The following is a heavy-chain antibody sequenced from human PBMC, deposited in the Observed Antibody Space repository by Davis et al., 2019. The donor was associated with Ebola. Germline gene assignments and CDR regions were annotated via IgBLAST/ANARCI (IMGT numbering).Heavy chain of an antibody. CDR1: GFLFSSYA. D-gene: IGHD3-10*01. J-gene: IGHJ4*02. CDR2: ISASGGAT. Sequence: GESLKISCAASGFLFSSYAMCWVRQAPGRGLEWVSSISASGGATFYADSVKGRIVMSRDNSNDTLYLRMNNLRAEDTAIYYCAKDLTSYYGSGDFFDYWGQGILVTVSS. CDR3: AKDLTSYYGSGDFFDY. V-gene: IGHV3-23*01.